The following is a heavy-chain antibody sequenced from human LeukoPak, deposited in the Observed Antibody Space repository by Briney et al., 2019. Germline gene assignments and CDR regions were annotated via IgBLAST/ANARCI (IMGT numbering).Heavy chain of an antibody. CDR1: GFTFSSYA. D-gene: IGHD3-10*01. CDR2: ISGSGGST. J-gene: IGHJ5*02. CDR3: ANYYGSGSYFPS. V-gene: IGHV3-23*01. Sequence: PGGSLRLSCAASGFTFSSYAMSWVRQAPGKGLEWVSAISGSGGSTYYADSVKGRFTISRDNSKNTLYLQMNSLRAEDMAVYYCANYYGSGSYFPSWGQGTLVTVSS.